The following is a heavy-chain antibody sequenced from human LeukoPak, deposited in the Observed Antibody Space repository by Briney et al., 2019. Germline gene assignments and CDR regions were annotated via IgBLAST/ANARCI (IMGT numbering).Heavy chain of an antibody. CDR3: AKGPTTVTKPYYFDY. D-gene: IGHD4-17*01. V-gene: IGHV3-9*01. Sequence: GGSPRLSCAASGFTFYDYAMHWVRHAPGKGLEWVSGISWNSGSIGYADSVKGRFTISRDNAKNSLYLQMNSLRAEDTALYYCAKGPTTVTKPYYFDYWGQGTLVTVSS. CDR2: ISWNSGSI. CDR1: GFTFYDYA. J-gene: IGHJ4*02.